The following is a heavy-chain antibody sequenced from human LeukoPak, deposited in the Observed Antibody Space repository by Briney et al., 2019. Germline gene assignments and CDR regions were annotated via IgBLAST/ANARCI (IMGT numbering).Heavy chain of an antibody. CDR2: ISSSSSYI. CDR1: GFTFSSYS. V-gene: IGHV3-21*01. Sequence: GGSLRLSCAASGFTFSSYSMNWVRQAPGKGLEWVSSISSSSSYIYYADSVKGRFTISRGNAKNSLYLQMNSLRAEDTAVYYCARDPSRYYYYYMDVWGKGTTVTVSS. CDR3: ARDPSRYYYYYMDV. J-gene: IGHJ6*03.